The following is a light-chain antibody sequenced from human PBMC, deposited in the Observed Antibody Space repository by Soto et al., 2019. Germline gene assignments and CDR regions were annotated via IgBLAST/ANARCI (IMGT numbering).Light chain of an antibody. CDR3: QQYNSYPWT. Sequence: DIQMHQSPSTLSASVGDRATITCRASQSISSCLAWYQQKPGKDPKLLIYDASSLESGFPSRFSGSGSGTEFTLTISSLQPDDFATYCCQQYNSYPWTFGQGTKGEIK. CDR2: DAS. J-gene: IGKJ1*01. V-gene: IGKV1-5*01. CDR1: QSISSC.